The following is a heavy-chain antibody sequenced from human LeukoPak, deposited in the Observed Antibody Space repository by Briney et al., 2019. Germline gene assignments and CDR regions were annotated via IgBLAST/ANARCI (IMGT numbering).Heavy chain of an antibody. Sequence: PSETLSLTCTVSGGSISSYYWSWIRQPPGKGLEWIGEINHSGSTNYNPSLKSRVTISVDTSKNQFSLKLSSVTAADTAVYYCARGRYSSSWYTPYYFDYWGQGTLVTVSS. J-gene: IGHJ4*02. CDR2: INHSGST. V-gene: IGHV4-34*01. D-gene: IGHD6-13*01. CDR1: GGSISSYY. CDR3: ARGRYSSSWYTPYYFDY.